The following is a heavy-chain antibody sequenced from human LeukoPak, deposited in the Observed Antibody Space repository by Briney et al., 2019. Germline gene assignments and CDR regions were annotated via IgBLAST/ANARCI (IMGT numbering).Heavy chain of an antibody. CDR1: GFTFSSYA. D-gene: IGHD3-22*01. CDR3: ARDDSSGYYGSMLCY. V-gene: IGHV3-30-3*01. CDR2: ISYDGSNK. J-gene: IGHJ4*02. Sequence: GGSLRLSCAASGFTFSSYAMHWVRQAPGKGLEWVAVISYDGSNKYYADSVKGRFTISRDNSKNTLYLQTNSLRAEDTAVYYCARDDSSGYYGSMLCYWGQGTLVTVSS.